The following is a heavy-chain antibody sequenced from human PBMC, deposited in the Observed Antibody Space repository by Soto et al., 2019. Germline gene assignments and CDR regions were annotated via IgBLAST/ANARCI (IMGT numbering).Heavy chain of an antibody. Sequence: GSLRLSCAASGFTFSSYGMHWVRQAPGKGLEYVSVISSDGGNTDYADSVKGRLTISRDNSKNTLYLQMNSLRAEDTAVYYCAKERAVAEYYYYYYGMDVWGQGTTVTVSS. J-gene: IGHJ6*02. CDR1: GFTFSSYG. CDR2: ISSDGGNT. CDR3: AKERAVAEYYYYYYGMDV. V-gene: IGHV3-NL1*01. D-gene: IGHD6-19*01.